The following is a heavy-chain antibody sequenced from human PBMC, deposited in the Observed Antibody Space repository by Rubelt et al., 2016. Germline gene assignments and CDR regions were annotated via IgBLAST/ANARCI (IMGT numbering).Heavy chain of an antibody. CDR2: IIPIFGTA. CDR3: ARDFLEWSDAFDI. J-gene: IGHJ3*02. V-gene: IGHV1-69*01. CDR1: GGTFSSYA. D-gene: IGHD3-3*01. Sequence: QVQLVQSGAEVKKPGSSVKVSCKASGGTFSSYAISWVRQAPGQGLEWMGGIIPIFGTANYAQKFQGRVTITADESTSPAYMELSSLRSEDTALYYCARDFLEWSDAFDIWGQGTMVTVSS.